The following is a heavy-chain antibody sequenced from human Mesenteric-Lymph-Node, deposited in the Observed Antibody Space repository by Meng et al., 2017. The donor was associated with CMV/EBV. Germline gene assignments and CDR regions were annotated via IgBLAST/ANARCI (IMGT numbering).Heavy chain of an antibody. CDR2: IRGSGGNT. V-gene: IGHV3-23*01. Sequence: SGFTLSSYAMSGVRQAPGKGLEWVSAIRGSGGNTYYADSVKGRFTISRDNFKNTLYLQMNSLRAEDTAIYFCAKDPGYSTTGAFDYWGQGTLVTVSS. CDR3: AKDPGYSTTGAFDY. J-gene: IGHJ4*02. CDR1: GFTLSSYA. D-gene: IGHD6-13*01.